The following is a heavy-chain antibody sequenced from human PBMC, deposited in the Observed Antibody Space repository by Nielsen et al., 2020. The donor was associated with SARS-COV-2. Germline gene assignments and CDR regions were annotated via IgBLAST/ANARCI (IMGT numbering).Heavy chain of an antibody. CDR1: GFTFSTSN. J-gene: IGHJ4*02. V-gene: IGHV3-48*01. D-gene: IGHD3-9*01. Sequence: GESLKISCAASGFTFSTSNMHWVRQAPGKGLEWVSYISASRTSIYYADSVKGRFTISRDYAMDSLFLQMNSLSAEDTAVYYCARGILGHFDSWGQGTLVTVSS. CDR3: ARGILGHFDS. CDR2: ISASRTSI.